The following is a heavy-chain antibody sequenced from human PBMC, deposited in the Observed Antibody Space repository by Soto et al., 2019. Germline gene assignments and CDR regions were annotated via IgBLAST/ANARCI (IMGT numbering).Heavy chain of an antibody. CDR1: GGSISSSNW. V-gene: IGHV4-4*02. Sequence: KPSETLSLTCAVSGGSISSSNWWSWVRQPPGKGLEWIGEIYHSGSTNYNPSLKSRVTISVDKSKNQFSLKLSSVTAADTAVYYCTSRIAVAATQAYFDYWGQGTLVTVSS. D-gene: IGHD6-19*01. J-gene: IGHJ4*02. CDR2: IYHSGST. CDR3: TSRIAVAATQAYFDY.